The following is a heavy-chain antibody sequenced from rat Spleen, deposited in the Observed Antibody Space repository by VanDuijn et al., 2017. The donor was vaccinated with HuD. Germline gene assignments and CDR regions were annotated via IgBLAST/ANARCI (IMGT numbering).Heavy chain of an antibody. J-gene: IGHJ2*01. CDR3: AKDGRVWDY. D-gene: IGHD1-11*01. V-gene: IGHV5-25*01. CDR1: GFTFSSFA. CDR2: ITSGGSNT. Sequence: EVQLVESGGGLVQPGRSLKLSCAASGFTFSSFAMAWVRQAPKKGLEWVATITSGGSNTYYPDSVKGRFTISRDNAKSTLYLQMDSLRSEDTATYYCAKDGRVWDYWGQGVMVTVSS.